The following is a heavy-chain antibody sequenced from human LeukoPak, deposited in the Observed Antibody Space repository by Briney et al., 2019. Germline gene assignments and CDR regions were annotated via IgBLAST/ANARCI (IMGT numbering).Heavy chain of an antibody. CDR1: GFTFSSYA. J-gene: IGHJ4*02. D-gene: IGHD2-8*02. CDR3: ARAEVTVPGGDY. Sequence: GGSLRLSCAASGFTFSSYAMSWVRQAPGKGLEWVSAISGSGGSTYYADSVKGRFTISRDNSKNTPYLQMNSLRAEDTAVYYCARAEVTVPGGDYWGQGTLVTVSS. CDR2: ISGSGGST. V-gene: IGHV3-23*01.